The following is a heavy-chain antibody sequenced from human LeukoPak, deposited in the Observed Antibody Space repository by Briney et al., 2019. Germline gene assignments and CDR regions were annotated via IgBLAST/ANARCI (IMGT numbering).Heavy chain of an antibody. J-gene: IGHJ5*02. V-gene: IGHV4-59*01. CDR2: IYYSGST. Sequence: SETLSLTCTVSGGSISSYYWSWIRQPPGKGLEWIGYIYYSGSTNYNPSLKSRVTISVDTSKDQFSLRLNSVTAADTAVYYCARSRAFNSGAFDPWGQGSLVTVSS. CDR3: ARSRAFNSGAFDP. D-gene: IGHD1-26*01. CDR1: GGSISSYY.